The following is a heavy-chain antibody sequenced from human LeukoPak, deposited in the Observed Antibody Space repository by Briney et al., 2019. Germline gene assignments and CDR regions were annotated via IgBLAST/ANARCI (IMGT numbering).Heavy chain of an antibody. J-gene: IGHJ4*02. CDR2: MSPLDSDT. D-gene: IGHD2-21*01. CDR3: ARRVINGGHFFDY. CDR1: GYSSTSYW. V-gene: IGHV5-51*01. Sequence: GESLKISCQGSGYSSTSYWIGWVRQMPKKDLEWMGIMSPLDSDTRYSPSSQGRVTMSADKSVSTAYLQWSSLKASDTAIYYCARRVINGGHFFDYWGQGTQVIVSS.